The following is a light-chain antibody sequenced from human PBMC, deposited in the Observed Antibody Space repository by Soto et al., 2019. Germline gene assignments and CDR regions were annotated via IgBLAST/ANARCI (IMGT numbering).Light chain of an antibody. CDR2: GAS. CDR3: QQYNNWPPIT. V-gene: IGKV3D-15*01. CDR1: QSVSSN. J-gene: IGKJ5*01. Sequence: EIVMTQSPATLSVSPGERATLSCRASQSVSSNLAWFQQKPGQAPRVLIYGASTRATGIPARFSGSGSGTEFTLTISSLQSEDFAIYYCQQYNNWPPITFGQGTRLEIK.